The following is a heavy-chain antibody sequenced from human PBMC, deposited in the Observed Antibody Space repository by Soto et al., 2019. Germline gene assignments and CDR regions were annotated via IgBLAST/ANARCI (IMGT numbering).Heavy chain of an antibody. CDR2: ISYDGSNK. J-gene: IGHJ6*02. CDR3: AKVYCSSTSCTIYYYYYGLDV. Sequence: GGSLRLSRAASGFTFSRYGMHWVRQAPGKGLEWVAVISYDGSNKYYAYSVKGRFTISRDNSKNTLYLQMNSLRAEDTAVYYCAKVYCSSTSCTIYYYYYGLDVWGQGTTVPASS. D-gene: IGHD2-2*01. CDR1: GFTFSRYG. V-gene: IGHV3-30*18.